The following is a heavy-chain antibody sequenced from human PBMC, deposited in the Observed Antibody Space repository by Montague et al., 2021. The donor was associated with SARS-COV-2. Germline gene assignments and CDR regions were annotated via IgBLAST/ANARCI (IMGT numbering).Heavy chain of an antibody. D-gene: IGHD6-13*01. CDR3: ARDSGSWAQQLVPPRLSYYYYGMDV. J-gene: IGHJ6*02. Sequence: SETLSLTCTVSGGSISSYYWSWIRQPPGKGLEWIGYIYYSGSTNYNPSLKSRVTISVDTSKNQFSLKLSSVTAADTAVYYCARDSGSWAQQLVPPRLSYYYYGMDVWGQGTTVTVSS. V-gene: IGHV4-59*01. CDR1: GGSISSYY. CDR2: IYYSGST.